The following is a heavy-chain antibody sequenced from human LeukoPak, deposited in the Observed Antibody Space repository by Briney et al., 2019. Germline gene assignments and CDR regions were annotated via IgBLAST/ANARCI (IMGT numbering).Heavy chain of an antibody. CDR3: AREVVIFPDYYYYGMTS. D-gene: IGHD2/OR15-2a*01. J-gene: IGHJ6*02. CDR2: MNPNSGNT. CDR1: GYTFTSYD. Sequence: ASVKVSCKASGYTFTSYDINWVRQTAGQGLEWVGWMNPNSGNTGYAQKFQGRVTMTRTTSMSTAYMELNSLRSEDTAVYYCAREVVIFPDYYYYGMTSGAKGPRSPSP. V-gene: IGHV1-8*01.